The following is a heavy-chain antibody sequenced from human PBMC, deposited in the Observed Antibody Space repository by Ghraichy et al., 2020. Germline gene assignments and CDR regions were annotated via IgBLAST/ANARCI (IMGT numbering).Heavy chain of an antibody. D-gene: IGHD1-26*01. CDR1: GFTFTSSA. CDR2: IVVGSGNT. J-gene: IGHJ4*02. V-gene: IGHV1-58*02. CDR3: AKTDVGATTRLDPPDY. Sequence: SVKVSCKASGFTFTSSAMQWVRQARGQRLEWIGWIVVGSGNTNYAQKFQERVTITRDMSTSTAYMELSSLRSEDTAVYYCAKTDVGATTRLDPPDYWGQGTLVTVSS.